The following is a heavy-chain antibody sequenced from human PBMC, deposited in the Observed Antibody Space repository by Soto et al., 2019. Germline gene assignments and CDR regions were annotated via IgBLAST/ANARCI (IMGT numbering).Heavy chain of an antibody. CDR2: IKSKTDGGTT. V-gene: IGHV3-15*07. Sequence: GGSLRLSCAASGFTFSNAWMNWVRQAPGKGLEWVGRIKSKTDGGTTDYAAPVKGRCTISRDDSKNTLYLQMNSLKTEDTAVYYCTTAVVGAIYYYYGMDVWGEGTTVTVSS. CDR3: TTAVVGAIYYYYGMDV. CDR1: GFTFSNAW. J-gene: IGHJ6*02. D-gene: IGHD1-26*01.